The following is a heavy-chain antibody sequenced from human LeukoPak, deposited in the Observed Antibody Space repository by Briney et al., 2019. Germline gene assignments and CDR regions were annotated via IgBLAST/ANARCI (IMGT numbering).Heavy chain of an antibody. D-gene: IGHD3-10*01. CDR1: GFTFSSYE. V-gene: IGHV3-48*03. CDR3: ARDLSSLWFGELGFDY. J-gene: IGHJ4*02. CDR2: ISSSGSTI. Sequence: GGSLRLSCAPSGFTFSSYEMNWVRQAPGRGLEWVSYISSSGSTIYYADSVKGRFTISRDNAKNTLYLQMNSLRAEDTAVYYCARDLSSLWFGELGFDYWGQGTLVTVSS.